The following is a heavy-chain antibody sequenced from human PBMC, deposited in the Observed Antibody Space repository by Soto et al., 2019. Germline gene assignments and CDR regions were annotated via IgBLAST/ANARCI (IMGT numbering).Heavy chain of an antibody. CDR3: AAMVRGVYYGMDV. CDR2: INHSGST. V-gene: IGHV4-34*01. J-gene: IGHJ6*02. CDR1: GGSFSGYY. D-gene: IGHD3-10*01. Sequence: SETLSLTCAVYGGSFSGYYWSWIRQPPGKGLEWIGEINHSGSTNYNPSLKSRVTISVDTSKNQFSLKLSSVTAADTAVYYCAAMVRGVYYGMDVWCQGTTVT.